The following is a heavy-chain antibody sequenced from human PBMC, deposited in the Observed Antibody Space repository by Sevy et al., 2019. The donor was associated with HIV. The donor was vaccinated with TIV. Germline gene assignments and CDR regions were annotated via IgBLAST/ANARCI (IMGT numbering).Heavy chain of an antibody. V-gene: IGHV1-2*02. CDR1: GYTFTGYY. J-gene: IGHJ4*02. Sequence: ASVKVSCKASGYTFTGYYMHWVRQAPGQGLEWMGWINPNSGGTNSAQNFQGRVTMTRDTSISTAYMELSRLRSDDTAVYYCATSNIDVLPYFDYWGQGTLVTVSS. CDR3: ATSNIDVLPYFDY. CDR2: INPNSGGT. D-gene: IGHD2-15*01.